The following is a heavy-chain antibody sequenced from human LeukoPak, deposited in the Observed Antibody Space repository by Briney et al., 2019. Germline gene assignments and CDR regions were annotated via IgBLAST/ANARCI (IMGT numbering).Heavy chain of an antibody. D-gene: IGHD2-2*01. CDR3: AQDLAYCSSTSCLP. CDR1: GFTVSSYA. CDR2: ISGSGGST. V-gene: IGHV3-23*01. J-gene: IGHJ5*02. Sequence: GGSLRLSCAASGFTVSSYAMNWVRQAPGKGLEWVSSISGSGGSTYYADSVKGRFTISRDNSKNTLYLQMNSLRAEDTPIYYCAQDLAYCSSTSCLPWGQGTLVTVSS.